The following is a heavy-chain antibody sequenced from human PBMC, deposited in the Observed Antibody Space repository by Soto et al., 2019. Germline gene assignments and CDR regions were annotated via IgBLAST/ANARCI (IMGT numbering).Heavy chain of an antibody. D-gene: IGHD4-17*01. CDR3: AHRPPDYGDYVHDAFDL. V-gene: IGHV2-5*02. CDR1: GFSLSTSGVG. J-gene: IGHJ3*01. CDR2: IYWDEDK. Sequence: QITLKESGPTLVKPTQTLTLTCTFSGFSLSTSGVGVGWFRQPPGKALEWLALIYWDEDKRYSPSLKSRLTITKDTSKNHVVLTMTNMDPVDTATYYCAHRPPDYGDYVHDAFDLWGQGTMVTVSS.